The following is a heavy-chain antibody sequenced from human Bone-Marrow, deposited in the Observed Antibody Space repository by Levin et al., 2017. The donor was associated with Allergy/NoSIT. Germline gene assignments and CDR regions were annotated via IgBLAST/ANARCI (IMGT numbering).Heavy chain of an antibody. CDR1: GFIFSSHW. V-gene: IGHV3-7*01. CDR3: ARELGTSVVSPYFDY. J-gene: IGHJ4*02. Sequence: ETLSLTCAASGFIFSSHWMSWVRQAPGKGLEWVADVKQDGSVQHYLDSVKGRFTISRDNAQSSLSLLMNSLRAEDTAVYYCARELGTSVVSPYFDYWGQGILVTVSS. D-gene: IGHD4-23*01. CDR2: VKQDGSVQ.